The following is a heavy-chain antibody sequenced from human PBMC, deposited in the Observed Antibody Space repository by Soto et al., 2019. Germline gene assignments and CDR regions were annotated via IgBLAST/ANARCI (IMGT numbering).Heavy chain of an antibody. CDR1: GGTFSSYA. CDR2: IIPIFVTA. V-gene: IGHV1-69*13. J-gene: IGHJ5*02. Sequence: SVKVSCKASGGTFSSYAISWVRQAPGQGLEWMGGIIPIFVTANYAQKFQGSVTITADESTSTAYIELSRLSSEATAVYYCARGESVGATQTWGQGTLVTVSS. D-gene: IGHD1-26*01. CDR3: ARGESVGATQT.